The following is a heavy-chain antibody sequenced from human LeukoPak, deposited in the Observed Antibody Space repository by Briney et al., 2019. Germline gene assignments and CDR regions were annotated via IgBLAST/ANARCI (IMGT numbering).Heavy chain of an antibody. CDR3: AKGWLQSGYFDY. CDR2: ISWNSGSI. D-gene: IGHD5-24*01. CDR1: GFTFDDYA. Sequence: GRSLRLSCAASGFTFDDYAMHWVRQAPGKGLEWVSGISWNSGSIGYADSVKGRFTISRDNAKNSLYLQMNSLRAEDTALYYCAKGWLQSGYFDYRGQGTLVTVSS. J-gene: IGHJ4*02. V-gene: IGHV3-9*01.